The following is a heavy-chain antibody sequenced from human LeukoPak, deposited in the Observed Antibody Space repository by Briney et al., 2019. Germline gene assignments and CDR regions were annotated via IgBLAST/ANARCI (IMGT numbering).Heavy chain of an antibody. CDR2: INHSGST. D-gene: IGHD3-3*01. J-gene: IGHJ5*02. CDR1: GGSFSGYY. CDR3: ARGRYDFWSGYYRVSWFDP. V-gene: IGHV4-34*01. Sequence: PSETLSLTCAVYGGSFSGYYWSWIRQPPGKGLEWIGEINHSGSTNYNPSLTSRVTISVDTSKNQFSLKLSSVTAADTAVYYCARGRYDFWSGYYRVSWFDPWGQGTLVTVSS.